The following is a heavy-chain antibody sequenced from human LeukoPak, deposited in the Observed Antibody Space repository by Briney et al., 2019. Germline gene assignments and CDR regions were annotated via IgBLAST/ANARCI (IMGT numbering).Heavy chain of an antibody. V-gene: IGHV3-74*01. CDR3: ARDHYCTSNSCYVSDY. CDR1: GFTFSSYW. CDR2: INSDGSST. D-gene: IGHD2-2*01. J-gene: IGHJ4*02. Sequence: GGSLRLSCAASGFTFSSYWMHWVRQVPGKGLVWVSRINSDGSSTSYADSVKGQFTISRDNAKNTLYLQMNSLRVEDTAVYYCARDHYCTSNSCYVSDYWGQGTLVTVSS.